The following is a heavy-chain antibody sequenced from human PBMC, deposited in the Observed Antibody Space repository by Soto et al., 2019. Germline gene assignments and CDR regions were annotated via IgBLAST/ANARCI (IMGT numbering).Heavy chain of an antibody. CDR2: IYDSGST. Sequence: QVQLQESGPGLVKPSQTLSLTCTVSGGSISSGFYYWSWIRQHPGKGLEWIGYIYDSGSTYYSPSLKSLVNIAVDTSKSQFSLKLSSVTAAYTSVYFCARTNTMTTAGGGSRYFDLWGRGTLVTVSS. CDR1: GGSISSGFYY. CDR3: ARTNTMTTAGGGSRYFDL. J-gene: IGHJ2*01. V-gene: IGHV4-31*01. D-gene: IGHD4-17*01.